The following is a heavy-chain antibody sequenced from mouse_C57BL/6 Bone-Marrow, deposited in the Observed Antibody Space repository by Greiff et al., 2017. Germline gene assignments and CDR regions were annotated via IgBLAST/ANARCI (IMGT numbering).Heavy chain of an antibody. D-gene: IGHD2-5*01. Sequence: EVQRVESGGDLVKPGGSLKLSCAASGFTFSSYGMSWVRQTPDKRLEWVATISSGGSYTYYPDSVKGRFTISRDNAKNTLYLQMSSLKSEDTAMYYGARRGYYSNYVAYWGQGTLVTVSA. CDR3: ARRGYYSNYVAY. CDR1: GFTFSSYG. V-gene: IGHV5-6*01. J-gene: IGHJ3*01. CDR2: ISSGGSYT.